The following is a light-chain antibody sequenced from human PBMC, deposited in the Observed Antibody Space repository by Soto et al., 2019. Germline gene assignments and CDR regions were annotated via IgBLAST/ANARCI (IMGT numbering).Light chain of an antibody. CDR2: EGS. Sequence: QSVLTQPASVSGSPEQSITISCTGTSSVVGSYNLVSWYQQHPGKAPKLMIYEGSKRPSGVSNRFSGSKSGNTASLTISGLQAEDEADYYCCSYAGSSTYVFGTGTKVTVL. CDR3: CSYAGSSTYV. CDR1: SSVVGSYNL. V-gene: IGLV2-23*01. J-gene: IGLJ1*01.